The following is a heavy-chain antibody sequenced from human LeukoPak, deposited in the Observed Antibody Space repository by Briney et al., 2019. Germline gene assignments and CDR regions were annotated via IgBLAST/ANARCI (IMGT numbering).Heavy chain of an antibody. CDR3: ARPSRAVAGRYYFDY. CDR1: GYSFTTYW. D-gene: IGHD6-19*01. J-gene: IGHJ4*02. Sequence: GESLKISCKASGYSFTTYWIGWVRQVPGKGLEWVGIIYPADSTAKYSPSFQGQVTISADKSISTAYLQWSSLKASDTAMYYCARPSRAVAGRYYFDYWGQGTLVTVSS. V-gene: IGHV5-51*01. CDR2: IYPADSTA.